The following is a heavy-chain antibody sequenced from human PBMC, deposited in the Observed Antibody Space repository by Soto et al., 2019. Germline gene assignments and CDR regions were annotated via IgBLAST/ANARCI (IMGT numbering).Heavy chain of an antibody. CDR1: GGSISSSSYY. J-gene: IGHJ5*02. CDR3: ASPKIAFYNWFDP. Sequence: SETLSLTCTVSGGSISSSSYYWGWIRQPPGKGLEWIGSLFYSGSTYYNPSLKGRLTISVDTSKNQFSLKLSSVTAADTAVYYCASPKIAFYNWFDPWGQGTLVTVS. V-gene: IGHV4-39*01. CDR2: LFYSGST. D-gene: IGHD3-3*02.